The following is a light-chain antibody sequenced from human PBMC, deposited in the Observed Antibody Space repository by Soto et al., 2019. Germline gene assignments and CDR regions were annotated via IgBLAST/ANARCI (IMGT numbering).Light chain of an antibody. CDR2: SDD. J-gene: IGLJ3*02. V-gene: IGLV1-44*01. CDR1: SSNIGENA. Sequence: QSVLIQPPSASGTPGQRVIIPCSGSSSNIGENAVTWYQQLPGTAPKVLIYSDDQRPSGVPDRFSASKSGTSASLAISGLQSEDAADYYCCSYAGMYIWLFGGGTKLTVL. CDR3: CSYAGMYIWL.